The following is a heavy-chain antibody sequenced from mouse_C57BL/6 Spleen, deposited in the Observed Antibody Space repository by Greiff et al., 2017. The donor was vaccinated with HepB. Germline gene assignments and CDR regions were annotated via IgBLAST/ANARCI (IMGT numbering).Heavy chain of an antibody. CDR1: GYAFSSSW. D-gene: IGHD2-4*01. V-gene: IGHV1-82*01. CDR3: ASYYDCDDYFDY. CDR2: IYPGDGDT. J-gene: IGHJ2*01. Sequence: QVQLQQSGPELVKPGASVKISCKASGYAFSSSWMNWVKQRPGKGLEWIGRIYPGDGDTNYNGKFKGKATLTADKSSSTAYMQLSSLTSEDSAVYSCASYYDCDDYFDYWGQGTTLTVSS.